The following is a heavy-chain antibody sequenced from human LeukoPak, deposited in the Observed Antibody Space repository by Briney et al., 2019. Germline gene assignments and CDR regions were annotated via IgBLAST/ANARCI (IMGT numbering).Heavy chain of an antibody. D-gene: IGHD3-10*01. J-gene: IGHJ3*01. CDR2: ISYIGST. CDR1: GGSFTTHY. V-gene: IGHV4-59*11. CDR3: ASDSISINAFDA. Sequence: SETLSLTCTVSGGSFTTHYWSWIRQPPGKGLEWIGYISYIGSTNYNPSLKSRVTISIDTSKNEVSLMLTSVTAADTAVYYCASDSISINAFDAWGQGTMVTVSP.